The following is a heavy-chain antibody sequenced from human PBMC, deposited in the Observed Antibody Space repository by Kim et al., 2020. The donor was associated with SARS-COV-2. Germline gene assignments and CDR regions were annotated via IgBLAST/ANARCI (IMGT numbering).Heavy chain of an antibody. D-gene: IGHD3-10*01. V-gene: IGHV4-39*01. CDR3: AILYYYGSGSYYDWFDP. CDR2: IYYSGST. J-gene: IGHJ5*02. CDR1: GGSISSSSYY. Sequence: SETLSLTCTVSGGSISSSSYYWGWIRQPPGKGLEWIGSIYYSGSTYYNPSLKSRVTISVDTSKNQFSLKLSSVTAADTAVYYCAILYYYGSGSYYDWFDPWGQGTLVTVSS.